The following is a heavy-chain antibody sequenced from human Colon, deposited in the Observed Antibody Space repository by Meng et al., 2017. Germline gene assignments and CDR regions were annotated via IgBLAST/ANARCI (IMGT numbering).Heavy chain of an antibody. CDR3: ATASWPGGAAAPAV. Sequence: GESLKISCAASGFTFSSYEMNWVRQAPGKGLEWISYISSGGTIIFYADSVKGRFTISRDNAKNSLYLQMSSLRAEDTGIYYCATASWPGGAAAPAVWGQGTLVTVSS. V-gene: IGHV3-48*03. D-gene: IGHD2-2*01. CDR1: GFTFSSYE. J-gene: IGHJ4*02. CDR2: ISSGGTII.